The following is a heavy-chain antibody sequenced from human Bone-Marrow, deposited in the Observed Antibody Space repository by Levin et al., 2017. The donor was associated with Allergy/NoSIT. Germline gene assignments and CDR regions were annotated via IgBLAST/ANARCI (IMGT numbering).Heavy chain of an antibody. D-gene: IGHD6-19*01. CDR3: AKRPYTSSGWFDY. J-gene: IGHJ4*02. CDR1: GFTFSSYA. CDR2: ISDTGGST. Sequence: ASVKVSCAASGFTFSSYAMSWVRQAPGKGLEWVSTISDTGGSTYYADSVKGRFTVSRDNSKNTLYLQMNSLRAEDTAVCYCAKRPYTSSGWFDYWGQGTLVTVSS. V-gene: IGHV3-23*01.